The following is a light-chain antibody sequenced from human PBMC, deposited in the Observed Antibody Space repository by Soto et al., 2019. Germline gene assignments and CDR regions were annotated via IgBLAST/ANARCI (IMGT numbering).Light chain of an antibody. Sequence: DIVMTQSPDSLAVSLGERATINCKSSQSVLYSSNNKNHLAWYQQKPGQPPKLLIYWASTRESGVPDRFSGSGSGTDFTLTISSLQAEDVAVYYCQQYYSTPPFTFGPGTKVDI. CDR1: QSVLYSSNNKNH. CDR3: QQYYSTPPFT. CDR2: WAS. V-gene: IGKV4-1*01. J-gene: IGKJ3*01.